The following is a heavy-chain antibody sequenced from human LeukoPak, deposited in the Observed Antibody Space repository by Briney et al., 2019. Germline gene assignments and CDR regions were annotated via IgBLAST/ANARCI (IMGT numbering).Heavy chain of an antibody. CDR1: GFTFTHYG. V-gene: IGHV3-23*01. CDR3: GRDLNWGAFDI. D-gene: IGHD7-27*01. CDR2: IRANGETT. Sequence: GGSLRLSCAASGFTFTHYGMNWVRQAPGKGLEWVSGIRANGETTYYADSVRGRFTISRDNSRSMVWLQMNSLTAEDTAMYYCGRDLNWGAFDIRGLGTLVTVSS. J-gene: IGHJ3*02.